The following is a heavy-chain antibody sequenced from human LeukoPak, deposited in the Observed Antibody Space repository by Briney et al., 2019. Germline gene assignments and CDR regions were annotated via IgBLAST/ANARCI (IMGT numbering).Heavy chain of an antibody. V-gene: IGHV5-51*01. CDR2: IFAGDSDT. J-gene: IGHJ4*02. Sequence: GEALKSSCKGSEYSFATYWIVWGRQMPGQGLEGMGIIFAGDSDTRYSPSFQGQVTISADKSISTAYLQWSSLKASDTAIYYCASESCSGGNCYFAYWGQGTLVTVSS. CDR3: ASESCSGGNCYFAY. CDR1: EYSFATYW. D-gene: IGHD2-15*01.